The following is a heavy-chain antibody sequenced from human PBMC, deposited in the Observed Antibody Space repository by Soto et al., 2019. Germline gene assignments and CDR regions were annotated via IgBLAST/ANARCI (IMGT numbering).Heavy chain of an antibody. Sequence: VQLLESGGSTVQPGGSLTLSCAASGFPFSSHAMIRFRQTPKQGLVWLADIRGGGNDRYYADFVQGRFTFSRDNSRHIPYLQMNGLRAEDTAMYYCARSLFLVAPDNKTFSYWAQGTLVTVSS. CDR3: ARSLFLVAPDNKTFSY. V-gene: IGHV3-23*01. J-gene: IGHJ4*02. CDR2: IRGGGNDR. CDR1: GFPFSSHA. D-gene: IGHD2-8*02.